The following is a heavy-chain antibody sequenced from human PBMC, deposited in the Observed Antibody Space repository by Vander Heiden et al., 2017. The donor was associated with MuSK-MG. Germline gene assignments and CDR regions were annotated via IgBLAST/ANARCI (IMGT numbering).Heavy chain of an antibody. CDR2: ISGSGGST. J-gene: IGHJ4*02. D-gene: IGHD6-19*01. Sequence: EAQLLESGGGLVQPGGSLRLSCAASGFTFSACAMSWVRQGPGKGLEWVSAISGSGGSTYYADSVKGRFTISRDNSKNTLYLQMNSRRAEDTAVYYCTIAVASRRDYFDYWGQGTLVTVSS. CDR1: GFTFSACA. V-gene: IGHV3-23*01. CDR3: TIAVASRRDYFDY.